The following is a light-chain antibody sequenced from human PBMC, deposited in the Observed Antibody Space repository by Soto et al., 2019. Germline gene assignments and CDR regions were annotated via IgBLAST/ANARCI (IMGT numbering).Light chain of an antibody. V-gene: IGLV2-14*01. CDR2: DVS. J-gene: IGLJ3*02. CDR3: SSYTITSTVV. CDR1: SSDVGGYNY. Sequence: QSVLTQPASVSGSPGQSITISCTGTSSDVGGYNYVSWYQQHPGKAPKLMIYDVSNRPSGVSNRFSGSKSGNAASLTISGLQAEDEAVYYCSSYTITSTVVFGGGTQLTVL.